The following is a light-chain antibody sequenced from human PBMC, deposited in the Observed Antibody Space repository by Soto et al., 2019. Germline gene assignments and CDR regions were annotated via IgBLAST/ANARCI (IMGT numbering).Light chain of an antibody. CDR3: QQYGSSPLT. CDR2: GAS. CDR1: QRVTNSY. Sequence: EIVLTQSPGTLSLSPGERVTLSCRASQRVTNSYLAWYQQKPGQAPRPLIYGASSRATGIPDRFSGGGSGTDFTLTISTLEPEDFAVYNCQQYGSSPLTFGQGTKVEI. J-gene: IGKJ1*01. V-gene: IGKV3-20*01.